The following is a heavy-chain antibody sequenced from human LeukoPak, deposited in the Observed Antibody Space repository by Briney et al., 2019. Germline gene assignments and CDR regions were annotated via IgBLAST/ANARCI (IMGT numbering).Heavy chain of an antibody. CDR2: ISGNGGTT. J-gene: IGHJ4*02. CDR3: AKDHYDSSGNDFDN. D-gene: IGHD3-22*01. Sequence: PGGSLRLSCVASGFTFDDYAMHWVRQAPGKGLGWVSLISGNGGTTYYADSVKGRFTMSRDNSKNSLYLQMDSLRTEDTAFYYCAKDHYDSSGNDFDNWGQGTLVTVSS. V-gene: IGHV3-43*02. CDR1: GFTFDDYA.